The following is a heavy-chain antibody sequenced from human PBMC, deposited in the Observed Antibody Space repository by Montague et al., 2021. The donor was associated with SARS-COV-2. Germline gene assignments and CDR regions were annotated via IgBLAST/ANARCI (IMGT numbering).Heavy chain of an antibody. D-gene: IGHD4-17*01. Sequence: SETLSLTCAASGGSISSSNWWIGEIHHSGSTNYNPSLKSRVTMSVDRSKNHFSLRLSSVTAADTAVYYCASVYTVTYYFDYWGRGTLVTVSS. V-gene: IGHV4-4*02. CDR3: ASVYTVTYYFDY. CDR2: IHHSGST. CDR1: GGSISSSNW. J-gene: IGHJ4*02.